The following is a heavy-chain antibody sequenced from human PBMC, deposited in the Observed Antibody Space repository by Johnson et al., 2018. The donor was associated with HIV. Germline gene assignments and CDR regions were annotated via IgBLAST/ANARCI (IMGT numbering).Heavy chain of an antibody. CDR1: GFTFSNYD. CDR2: IGTAGDT. Sequence: VQLVESGGGLVQPGGSLRLSCAASGFTFSNYDMHWVRQATGKGLDWVSAIGTAGDTYYPGSVKGRFTISRENAKNSLYLQMNSLRAGDTAVYYCARGTEFGGWINALDIWGQGTMVTVSS. D-gene: IGHD3-16*01. V-gene: IGHV3-13*01. J-gene: IGHJ3*02. CDR3: ARGTEFGGWINALDI.